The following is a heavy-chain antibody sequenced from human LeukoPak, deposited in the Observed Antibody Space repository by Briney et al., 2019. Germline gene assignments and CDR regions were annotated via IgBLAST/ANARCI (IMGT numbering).Heavy chain of an antibody. D-gene: IGHD2/OR15-2a*01. J-gene: IGHJ4*02. CDR3: ARGISTLDSPDF. CDR2: INPNSGGT. CDR1: GYTFTDYF. V-gene: IGHV1-2*02. Sequence: GASVKVSCKASGYTFTDYFLHWVRQAPGQGLEWMGYINPNSGGTNYAQKFQGRVTMTRDTSISTAHMELSRLRSDDTAIYFCARGISTLDSPDFWGQGTLVTVSS.